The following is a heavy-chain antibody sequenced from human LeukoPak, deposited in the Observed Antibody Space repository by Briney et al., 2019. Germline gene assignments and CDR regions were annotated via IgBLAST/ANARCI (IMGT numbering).Heavy chain of an antibody. CDR1: GFTFSSYE. Sequence: GGSLRLSCAASGFTFSSYEMNWVRQAPGKGLEWVSYISSSGSTKYYADSVKGRFTISRDNAKNSLYLQMNSLRAEDTAVYYCARDRTDSSGYYLTHWGQGTLVTVSS. D-gene: IGHD3-22*01. J-gene: IGHJ4*02. V-gene: IGHV3-48*03. CDR2: ISSSGSTK. CDR3: ARDRTDSSGYYLTH.